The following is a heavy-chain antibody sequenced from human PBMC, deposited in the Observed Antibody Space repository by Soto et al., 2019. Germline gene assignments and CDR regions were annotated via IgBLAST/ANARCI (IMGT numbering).Heavy chain of an antibody. CDR2: INHSGST. D-gene: IGHD3-3*01. Sequence: SETLSLTCAFYGGSFIGYYWSWIRQPPGKGLEWIGEINHSGSTNYNPSLKSRVTISVDTSKNQFSLKLSSVTAADTAVYYCARGGPVRFLEWLPTPGPLDPWGQGTLVTVSS. J-gene: IGHJ5*02. CDR3: ARGGPVRFLEWLPTPGPLDP. V-gene: IGHV4-34*01. CDR1: GGSFIGYY.